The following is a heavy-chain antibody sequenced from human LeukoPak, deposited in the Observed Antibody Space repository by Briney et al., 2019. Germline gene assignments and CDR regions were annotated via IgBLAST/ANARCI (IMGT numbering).Heavy chain of an antibody. CDR1: GYTFTSYY. J-gene: IGHJ3*02. CDR3: ARGSAMYSSGWYDAFDI. V-gene: IGHV1-2*02. CDR2: INPNSGAT. D-gene: IGHD6-19*01. Sequence: ASVKVSCKASGYTFTSYYIHWVRQPPGQGLERMGWINPNSGATIYEQKFQGRVTMTRDTSINTAYMDLNRLKSDDTAVYYCARGSAMYSSGWYDAFDIWGQGTMVTVSS.